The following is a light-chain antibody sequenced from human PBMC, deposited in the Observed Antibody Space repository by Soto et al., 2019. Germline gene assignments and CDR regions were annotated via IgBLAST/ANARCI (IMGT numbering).Light chain of an antibody. CDR1: SSDVGGHNY. V-gene: IGLV2-8*01. J-gene: IGLJ2*01. Sequence: QSALTQPPSASGSPGQSVTISCTGTSSDVGGHNYVSWYQQRPGKAPKLIIYEVTQRPSGVSDRFSGSKSGNTATLTVSGLQAEDEADYHCSSYADINTLVFGGGTKVTVL. CDR3: SSYADINTLV. CDR2: EVT.